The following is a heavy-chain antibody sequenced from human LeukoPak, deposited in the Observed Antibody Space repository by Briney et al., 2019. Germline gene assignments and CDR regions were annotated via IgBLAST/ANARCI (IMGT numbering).Heavy chain of an antibody. J-gene: IGHJ4*02. CDR1: RFSFSAYP. Sequence: GGSLRLSCAASRFSFSAYPMGWVRRAPGRGLEWVSGISAGGDLTFHADSVKGRFTISRDNAKNSLYLQMNSLRAEDTAVYYCARDRMDGSGWYFGYWGQGTLVTVSS. V-gene: IGHV3-23*01. CDR3: ARDRMDGSGWYFGY. CDR2: ISAGGDLT. D-gene: IGHD6-19*01.